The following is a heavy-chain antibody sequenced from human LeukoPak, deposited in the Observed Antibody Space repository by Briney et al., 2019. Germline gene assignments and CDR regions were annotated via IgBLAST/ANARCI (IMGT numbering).Heavy chain of an antibody. Sequence: GGSLRLSCAASGFTFGNYAMSWVRQAPGKGLEWVSTITGGGRNTYYADSVKGRFTISRDNSKNTLYLQMNSLRDEDTALYYCAKTPGHTSSWHFDYWGQGTLVTVSS. D-gene: IGHD6-13*01. CDR2: ITGGGRNT. V-gene: IGHV3-23*01. CDR1: GFTFGNYA. CDR3: AKTPGHTSSWHFDY. J-gene: IGHJ4*02.